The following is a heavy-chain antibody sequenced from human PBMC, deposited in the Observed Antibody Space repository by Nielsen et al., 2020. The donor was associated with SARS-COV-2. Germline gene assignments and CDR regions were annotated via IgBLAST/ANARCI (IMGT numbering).Heavy chain of an antibody. J-gene: IGHJ4*02. CDR2: IWYDGSNK. D-gene: IGHD6-19*01. CDR3: ARGHAVAGPAFYYFDY. Sequence: GGSLRLSCAASGFTFSNYGMHWVRQAPGKGLEWVAVIWYDGSNKYYADSVKGRFTISRDNAKNSLYLQMNSLRAEDTAVYYCARGHAVAGPAFYYFDYWGQGTLVTVSS. V-gene: IGHV3-33*01. CDR1: GFTFSNYG.